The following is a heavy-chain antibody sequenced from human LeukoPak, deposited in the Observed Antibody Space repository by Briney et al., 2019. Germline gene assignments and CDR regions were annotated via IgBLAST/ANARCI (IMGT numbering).Heavy chain of an antibody. J-gene: IGHJ6*03. CDR3: ARHPYDILTGYGYYYHYIDV. D-gene: IGHD3-9*01. Sequence: GGSLRLSCAAPGITFRSYAMSWVRQAPGKGLEWVSGISGGGGTIHYADSVKGRFTISRDNSKETLYLQMNSLRAEDTAVYYCARHPYDILTGYGYYYHYIDVWGKGTTVTVSS. CDR1: GITFRSYA. V-gene: IGHV3-23*01. CDR2: ISGGGGTI.